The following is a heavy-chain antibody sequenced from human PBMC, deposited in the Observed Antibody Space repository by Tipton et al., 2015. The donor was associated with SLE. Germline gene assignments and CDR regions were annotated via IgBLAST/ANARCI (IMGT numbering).Heavy chain of an antibody. CDR1: GFTFSIYG. CDR2: IYSGGST. J-gene: IGHJ4*02. V-gene: IGHV3-23*03. Sequence: SLRLSCAASGFTFSIYGMSWVRQTPGKGLEWVSVIYSGGSTYYADSVKGRFTISRDNSKNTLYLQMNSLRAEDTALYYCAPSTGRPLDYWGQGTLVTVSS. D-gene: IGHD1-14*01. CDR3: APSTGRPLDY.